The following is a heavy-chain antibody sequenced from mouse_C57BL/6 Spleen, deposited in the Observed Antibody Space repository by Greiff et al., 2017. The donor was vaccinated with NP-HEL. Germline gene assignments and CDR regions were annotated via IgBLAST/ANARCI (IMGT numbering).Heavy chain of an antibody. V-gene: IGHV1-50*01. J-gene: IGHJ3*01. CDR1: GYTFTSYW. CDR3: ARSSSASAY. CDR2: IDPYDSYT. D-gene: IGHD1-1*01. Sequence: VQLQQSGAELVKPGASVKLSCKASGYTFTSYWMPWVKQRPGQGLEWIGEIDPYDSYTNYNQKLKGKATLTVDTSSRTAYMQLSSLTSEDSAVYYGARSSSASAYVGQVARVTVAA.